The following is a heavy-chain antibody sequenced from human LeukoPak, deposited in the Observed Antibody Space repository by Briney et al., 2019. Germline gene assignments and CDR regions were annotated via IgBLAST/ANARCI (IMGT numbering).Heavy chain of an antibody. CDR2: INPNSGGT. V-gene: IGHV1-2*02. CDR1: GYSLSNYG. Sequence: ASVTVSCKASGYSLSNYGLSWVRQAPGQGLEWMGWINPNSGGTNYAQKFQGRVTMTRDMSISTAYMELSRLRSDDTAVYYCAGIASDYYDSSGLGPLSHFVYWGQGTLVTVSS. CDR3: AGIASDYYDSSGLGPLSHFVY. J-gene: IGHJ4*02. D-gene: IGHD3-22*01.